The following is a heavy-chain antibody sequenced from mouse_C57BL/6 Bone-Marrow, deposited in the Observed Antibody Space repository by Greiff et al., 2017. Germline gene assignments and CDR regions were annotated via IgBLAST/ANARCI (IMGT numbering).Heavy chain of an antibody. V-gene: IGHV1-64*01. D-gene: IGHD2-3*01. Sequence: VQLQQPGAELVKPGASVKLSCKASGYTFTSYWMHWVKQRPGQGLEWIGMIHPNSGSTNYNEKFKSKATLTVDKSSSTAYMQLSSLTSEDSAVYYCARGDDGYYVGFAYWGQGTLVTVSA. J-gene: IGHJ3*01. CDR1: GYTFTSYW. CDR3: ARGDDGYYVGFAY. CDR2: IHPNSGST.